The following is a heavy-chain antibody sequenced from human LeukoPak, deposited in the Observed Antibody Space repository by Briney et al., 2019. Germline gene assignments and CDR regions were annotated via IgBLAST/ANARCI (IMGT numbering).Heavy chain of an antibody. Sequence: SETLSLTCAVYGGSFSGYYRSWIRQPPGKGLEWIGEINHSGSTNYNPSLKSRVTISVDTSKNQFSLKLSSVTAADTAVYYCARFHDSSGYYWGNWFDPWGQGTLVTVSS. CDR1: GGSFSGYY. J-gene: IGHJ5*02. V-gene: IGHV4-34*01. D-gene: IGHD3-22*01. CDR2: INHSGST. CDR3: ARFHDSSGYYWGNWFDP.